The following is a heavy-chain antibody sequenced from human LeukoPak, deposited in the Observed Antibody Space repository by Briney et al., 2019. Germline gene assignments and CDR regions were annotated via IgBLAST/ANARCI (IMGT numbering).Heavy chain of an antibody. D-gene: IGHD3-9*01. CDR3: ARDRYLYYDVLTGYADY. V-gene: IGHV3-21*01. J-gene: IGHJ4*02. CDR1: GFTFSDYC. CDR2: IINSSSYI. Sequence: GGSLRLSCAASGFTFSDYCLNCFRQAPGKGLQGVSSIINSSSYIYYADSVKSRFTISRDNAKNSLYLQMNSLRAEDTAVYYCARDRYLYYDVLTGYADYWGQGTLVTVSS.